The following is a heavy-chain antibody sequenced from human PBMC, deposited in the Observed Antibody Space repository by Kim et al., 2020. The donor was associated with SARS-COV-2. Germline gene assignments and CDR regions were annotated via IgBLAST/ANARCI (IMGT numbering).Heavy chain of an antibody. D-gene: IGHD1-26*01. Sequence: VDSVKGRYTISRDNSKNTLYLQMNSLRAEDTAVYYCARGSGGSYISGEPYFDYWGQGTLVTVSS. V-gene: IGHV3-30*01. CDR3: ARGSGGSYISGEPYFDY. J-gene: IGHJ4*02.